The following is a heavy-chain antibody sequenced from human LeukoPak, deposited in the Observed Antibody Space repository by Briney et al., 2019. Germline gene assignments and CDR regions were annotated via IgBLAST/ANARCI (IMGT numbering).Heavy chain of an antibody. D-gene: IGHD6-13*01. CDR2: VRYDGSNK. CDR3: ARLGSSWSLDY. Sequence: GGSLRLSCAPSGFTLRSYRMHWVRQAPGKGLEWVAVVRYDGSNKYYADSVKGRFTISRDNSKNTLFLQMNSLRAEDTAVYYCARLGSSWSLDYWGQGTLVTVAS. J-gene: IGHJ4*02. V-gene: IGHV3-33*01. CDR1: GFTLRSYR.